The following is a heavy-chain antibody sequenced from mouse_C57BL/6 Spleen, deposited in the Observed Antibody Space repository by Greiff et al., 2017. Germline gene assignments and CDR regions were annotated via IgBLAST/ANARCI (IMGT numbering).Heavy chain of an antibody. CDR3: ARIEDALDY. CDR1: GYTFTSYW. V-gene: IGHV1-52*01. CDR2: IYPSDGGT. Sequence: VQLQQPGAELVRPGSSVKLSCKASGYTFTSYWMHWVKQRPIQGLEWIGSIYPSDGGTHYNQKFKDKATLTVDQSSSTAYMQLSSLNSDDSAVYYCARIEDALDYWGQGTSLTVSS. J-gene: IGHJ4*01.